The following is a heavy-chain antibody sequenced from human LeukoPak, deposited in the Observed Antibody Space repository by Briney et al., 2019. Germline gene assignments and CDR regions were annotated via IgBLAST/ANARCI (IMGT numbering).Heavy chain of an antibody. Sequence: GGSLRLSCAASGFTFSSYGMSWVRQAPGKGLEWVSLISGSGGSTYYADSVKGRFTISRDNSKNTLYLQMNSLRAEDTAVYYCAKAETSSRDYFDSWGQGTLVTVSS. V-gene: IGHV3-23*01. CDR1: GFTFSSYG. CDR2: ISGSGGST. CDR3: AKAETSSRDYFDS. J-gene: IGHJ4*02. D-gene: IGHD6-19*01.